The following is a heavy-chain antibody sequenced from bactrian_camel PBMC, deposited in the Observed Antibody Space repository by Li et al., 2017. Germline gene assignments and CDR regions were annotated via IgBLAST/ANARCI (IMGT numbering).Heavy chain of an antibody. J-gene: IGHJ4*01. CDR3: AVDRTFYPPCSYWSTYAY. CDR1: GYTYGIVC. CDR2: IYTGGGST. D-gene: IGHD2*01. V-gene: IGHV3S40*01. Sequence: DVQLVESGGGSVQAGGSLRLSCTASGYTYGIVCMGWFRQAPGKERERVAAIYTGGGSTYYAVFVKGRFTISQDDAKHTVYLQMNSLKPEDTAMYYCAVDRTFYPPCSYWSTYAYWGQGTQVTVS.